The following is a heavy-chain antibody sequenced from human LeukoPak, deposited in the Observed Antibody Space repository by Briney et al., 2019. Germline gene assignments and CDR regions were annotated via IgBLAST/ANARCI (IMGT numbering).Heavy chain of an antibody. D-gene: IGHD2-2*01. CDR2: ISAYNGNT. V-gene: IGHV1-18*01. CDR3: AAMGGYQLLSGMDV. J-gene: IGHJ6*02. Sequence: ASVKVSCKASGYTFTSYGISWVRQAPGQGLEWMGWISAYNGNTNYAQKLQGRVTMTTDTSTSRAYMELRSLRSDDTAVYYCAAMGGYQLLSGMDVWGQGTTVTVSS. CDR1: GYTFTSYG.